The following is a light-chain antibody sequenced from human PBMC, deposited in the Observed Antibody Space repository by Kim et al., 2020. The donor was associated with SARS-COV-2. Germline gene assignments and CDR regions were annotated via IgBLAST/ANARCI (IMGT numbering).Light chain of an antibody. CDR1: QDINSW. Sequence: ASVGDRVTITCRADQDINSWLAWYQQKPGKAPKLLIYAASSLQSGVPLRFSGSGSGTDFTLTITSLQSEDFATYYCQQAYSYPLTFGGGTKVDIK. CDR3: QQAYSYPLT. V-gene: IGKV1-12*01. CDR2: AAS. J-gene: IGKJ4*01.